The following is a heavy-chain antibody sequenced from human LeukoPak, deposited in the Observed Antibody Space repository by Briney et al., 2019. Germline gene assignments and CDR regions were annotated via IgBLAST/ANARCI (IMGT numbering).Heavy chain of an antibody. V-gene: IGHV3-30*02. J-gene: IGHJ4*02. D-gene: IGHD4-17*01. CDR3: AKDRTTVTHY. Sequence: GRSLRLSCAASGFTFSSYGMHWVRQAPGKGLEWVAFIRYDGSNKYYADSVKGRFTISRDNSKNTLYLQMNSLRAEDTAVYYCAKDRTTVTHYWGQGTLVTVSS. CDR2: IRYDGSNK. CDR1: GFTFSSYG.